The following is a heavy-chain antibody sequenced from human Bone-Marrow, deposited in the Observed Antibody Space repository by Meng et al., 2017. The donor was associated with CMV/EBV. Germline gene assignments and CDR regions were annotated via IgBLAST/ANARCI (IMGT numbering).Heavy chain of an antibody. CDR3: ARDRVGNPHYYYSMDV. J-gene: IGHJ6*02. CDR2: IYYSGST. D-gene: IGHD5-24*01. CDR1: GGSVRSGSYY. V-gene: IGHV4-61*01. Sequence: GSLRLSCTVSGGSVRSGSYYWSWIRQPPGKGLEWIGYIYYSGSTNYNPSLKSRVTISVDTSKNQFSLKLSSVTAADTAVYYCARDRVGNPHYYYSMDVWGQGPTVPVSS.